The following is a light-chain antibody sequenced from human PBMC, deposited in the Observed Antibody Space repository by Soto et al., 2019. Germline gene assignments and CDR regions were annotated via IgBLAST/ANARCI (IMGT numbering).Light chain of an antibody. CDR1: QDISNY. Sequence: DVQMTQSPSYLSASVGDRLTITCQASQDISNYLNWYQQKPGKAPKXLIYDASNLETGVPSRFSGSGSATDFTLTISSLQPEDSATYDGQQYDNLPFTFGPGTKVDIK. CDR3: QQYDNLPFT. J-gene: IGKJ3*01. CDR2: DAS. V-gene: IGKV1-33*01.